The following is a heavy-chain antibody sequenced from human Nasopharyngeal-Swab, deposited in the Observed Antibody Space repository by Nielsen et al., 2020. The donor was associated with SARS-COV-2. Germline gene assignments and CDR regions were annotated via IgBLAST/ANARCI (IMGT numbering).Heavy chain of an antibody. CDR2: IHHRGST. CDR1: GGSIVNANW. CDR3: ARLFEGDFRTLDY. D-gene: IGHD2-21*02. J-gene: IGHJ4*02. V-gene: IGHV4-4*02. Sequence: GSLRLSCAVSGGSIVNANWWNWVRQPPGKGLEWIGEIHHRGSTNYNPSLKSRVIMSVDKSKNQFSLSLTSVTAADTAVYYCARLFEGDFRTLDYWGQGALVTVSS.